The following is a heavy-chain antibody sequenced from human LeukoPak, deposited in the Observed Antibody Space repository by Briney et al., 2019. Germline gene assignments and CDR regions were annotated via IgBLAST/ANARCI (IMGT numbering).Heavy chain of an antibody. CDR1: GFTFSGSA. CDR2: IRSKANSYAT. D-gene: IGHD3-22*01. CDR3: TRHTYDSSGYYPIG. J-gene: IGHJ4*02. Sequence: PGGSLKLSCAASGFTFSGSAMHWVRQASGKGLEWVSRIRSKANSYATAYAASVKGRFTISRDDSKNTAYLQMNSLKTEDTAVYYCTRHTYDSSGYYPIGWGQGTLVTVSS. V-gene: IGHV3-73*01.